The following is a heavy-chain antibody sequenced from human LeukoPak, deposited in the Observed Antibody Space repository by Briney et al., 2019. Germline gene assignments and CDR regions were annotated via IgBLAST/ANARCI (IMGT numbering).Heavy chain of an antibody. V-gene: IGHV4-39*01. CDR3: ARQFVGYSFFDY. Sequence: SETLSLTCTVSGGSIGGSSYSGGWIRQPPGKGLEWIGSIYYSGSTYYNPSLKSRVTISVDTSKNQFSLKLSSVTAADTAVYYCARQFVGYSFFDYWGQGTLVTVSS. CDR2: IYYSGST. J-gene: IGHJ4*02. D-gene: IGHD5-18*01. CDR1: GGSIGGSSYS.